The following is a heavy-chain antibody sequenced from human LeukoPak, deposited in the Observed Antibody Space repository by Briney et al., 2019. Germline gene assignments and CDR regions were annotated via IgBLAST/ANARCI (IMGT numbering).Heavy chain of an antibody. V-gene: IGHV3-23*05. D-gene: IGHD3-9*01. J-gene: IGHJ5*02. CDR3: ASGTLRYFDP. Sequence: GGSLRLSCEASGFTFSAYAMTWVRQAPGQGLEWVSSIGSDNKPHYSESVKGRFAISRDNSKNTLYLQMNSLRAEDTAVYYCASGTLRYFDPWGQGTLVTVSS. CDR1: GFTFSAYA. CDR2: IGSDNKP.